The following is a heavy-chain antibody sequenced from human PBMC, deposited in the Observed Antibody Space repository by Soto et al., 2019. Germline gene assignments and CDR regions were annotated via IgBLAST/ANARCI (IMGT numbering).Heavy chain of an antibody. CDR2: VSTSGRST. J-gene: IGHJ4*02. D-gene: IGHD2-15*01. Sequence: EVQLVESGGGFVQPGGSLRLSCSASGFIFSESTIYWVRQVPGKGLEAISAVSTSGRSTYYADSVKDRFTISRDNSKNTLFLQMGSLRPEDTAIYYCVKQAHGLDGVAFDYWGQGTQVTVAS. CDR1: GFIFSEST. V-gene: IGHV3-64D*06. CDR3: VKQAHGLDGVAFDY.